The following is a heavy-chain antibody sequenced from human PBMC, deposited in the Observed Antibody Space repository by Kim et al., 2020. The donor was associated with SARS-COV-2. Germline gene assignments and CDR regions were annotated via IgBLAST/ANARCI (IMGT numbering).Heavy chain of an antibody. CDR1: GFTFSSYW. CDR3: ARDLGDWVGATFLGY. D-gene: IGHD1-26*01. Sequence: GGSLRLSCAASGFTFSSYWMSWVRQAPGKGLEWVANIKQDGSEKYYVDSVKGRFTISRDNAKNSLYLQMNSLRAEDTAVYYCARDLGDWVGATFLGYWGQGTLVTVSS. CDR2: IKQDGSEK. V-gene: IGHV3-7*03. J-gene: IGHJ4*02.